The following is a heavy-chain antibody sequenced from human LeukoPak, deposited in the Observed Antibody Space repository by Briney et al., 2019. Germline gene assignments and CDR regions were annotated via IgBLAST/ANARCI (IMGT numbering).Heavy chain of an antibody. CDR1: GFTFSTHA. Sequence: PGGSLRLSCAASGFTFSTHAMSWVRQAPGKGLEWVSAISGSTGRTYYADSVKGRFTISRDNSKNTLYLQMNNLRAEDTAVYYCAPRVVGSAPFDYWGQGTLVTVSS. V-gene: IGHV3-23*01. J-gene: IGHJ4*02. CDR3: APRVVGSAPFDY. CDR2: ISGSTGRT. D-gene: IGHD2-15*01.